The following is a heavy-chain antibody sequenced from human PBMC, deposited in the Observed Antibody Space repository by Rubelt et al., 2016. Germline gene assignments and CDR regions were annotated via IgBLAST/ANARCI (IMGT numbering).Heavy chain of an antibody. V-gene: IGHV3-30*03. D-gene: IGHD6-19*01. CDR3: AADRIAVAETYRDYYYYGMDV. CDR2: ISYDGSNK. J-gene: IGHJ6*02. CDR1: SSYG. Sequence: SSYGMHWVRQAPGKGLEWVAVISYDGSNKYYADSVKGLFTISRDNSKNTLYLQMNSLRAEDTAVYYCAADRIAVAETYRDYYYYGMDVWGQGTTVTVSS.